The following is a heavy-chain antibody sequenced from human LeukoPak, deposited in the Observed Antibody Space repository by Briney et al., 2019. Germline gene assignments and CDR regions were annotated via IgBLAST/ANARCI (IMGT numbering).Heavy chain of an antibody. CDR1: GYTFSAYY. J-gene: IGHJ3*02. CDR3: ARKVEFLDALDI. Sequence: ASVKVSCKASGYTFSAYYMHWVRQAPGQGLEWMGWVNPNSGGTNYAQKFEGRVTMTRDTSISTAYMGLSRLRSDDTAVYYCARKVEFLDALDIWGQGTMVTVSS. V-gene: IGHV1-2*02. D-gene: IGHD1-1*01. CDR2: VNPNSGGT.